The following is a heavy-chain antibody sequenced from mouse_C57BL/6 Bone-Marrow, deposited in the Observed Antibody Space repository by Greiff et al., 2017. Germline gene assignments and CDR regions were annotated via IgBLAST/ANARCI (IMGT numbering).Heavy chain of an antibody. CDR1: GYSITSGYH. J-gene: IGHJ3*02. V-gene: IGHV3-6*01. CDR3: ASGRSTMVNP. D-gene: IGHD2-13*01. CDR2: ISYGGSN. Sequence: ESGPGLVKPSQSLSLTCSVTGYSITSGYHWNWIRPFPGNKLEWMAYISYGGSNNYNPSLKNRSSITRDTSKNQFFLKLNSVTTEDTATYYCASGRSTMVNPWGQGTLVTVSA.